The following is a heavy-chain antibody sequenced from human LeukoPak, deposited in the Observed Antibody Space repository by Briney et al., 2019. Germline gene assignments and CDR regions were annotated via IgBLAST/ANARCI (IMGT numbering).Heavy chain of an antibody. V-gene: IGHV3-74*01. D-gene: IGHD4-23*01. CDR1: GFTFSSYW. Sequence: GGSLRLSCGVSGFTFSSYWMDWGGRAPGKGLGWVARIDRDGRRITYADSVKGRFTLSTHNGKNTPFLQMNSLTAEAAAVYYCVRANASGGPHYWGQATLVTLSS. CDR3: VRANASGGPHY. CDR2: IDRDGRRI. J-gene: IGHJ4*02.